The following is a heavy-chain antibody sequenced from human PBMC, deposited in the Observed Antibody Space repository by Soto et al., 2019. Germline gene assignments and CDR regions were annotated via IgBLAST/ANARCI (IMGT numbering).Heavy chain of an antibody. V-gene: IGHV1-18*01. CDR3: ARIGGREWLFLGVKEEKSYYFDY. D-gene: IGHD3-3*01. CDR2: ISAYNGNT. CDR1: GYTFTSYG. Sequence: GASVKVSCKASGYTFTSYGISWVRQAPGQGLEWMGWISAYNGNTNYAQKLQGRVTMTTDTSTSTAYMELRSLRSDDTAVYYCARIGGREWLFLGVKEEKSYYFDYWGQGILVTVSS. J-gene: IGHJ4*02.